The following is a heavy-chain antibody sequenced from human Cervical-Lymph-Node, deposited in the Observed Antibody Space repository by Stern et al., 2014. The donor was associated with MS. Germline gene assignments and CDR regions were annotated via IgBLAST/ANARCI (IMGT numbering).Heavy chain of an antibody. Sequence: QVQLLQPGAEVKKPGSSVNVSCKASGGTLTSFSINWVRQVPGQSLEWMGGFIPIFDTPNLAQKFQGSVTITADRSTSTVYMALNSLRSDDTAVYYCVLPSKVTTAAFDVWGRATMTVSS. CDR3: VLPSKVTTAAFDV. D-gene: IGHD4-17*01. V-gene: IGHV1-69*01. J-gene: IGHJ3*01. CDR1: GGTLTSFS. CDR2: FIPIFDTP.